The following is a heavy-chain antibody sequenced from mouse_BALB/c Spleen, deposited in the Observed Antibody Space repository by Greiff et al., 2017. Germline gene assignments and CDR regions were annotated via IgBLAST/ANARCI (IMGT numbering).Heavy chain of an antibody. J-gene: IGHJ2*01. D-gene: IGHD2-14*01. V-gene: IGHV1S81*02. CDR3: TRAGVRRGFEY. Sequence: QVQLQQSGAELVKPADSVKLSCKATGYTFTSDYMYWVKQRPGQDLEWIGGINPSNGGTNFNEKFKSKATLTVDKSTNTAYLQLSRLTSEDSAEYYCTRAGVRRGFEYWGQGTTLTVSA. CDR1: GYTFTSDY. CDR2: INPSNGGT.